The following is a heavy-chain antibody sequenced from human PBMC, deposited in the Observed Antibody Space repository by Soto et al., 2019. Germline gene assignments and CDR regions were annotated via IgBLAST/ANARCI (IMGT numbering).Heavy chain of an antibody. CDR2: IWFDGSQQ. D-gene: IGHD3-16*01. J-gene: IGHJ4*02. V-gene: IGHV3-33*01. CDR3: ARDMTDNDYFD. Sequence: QVQLVESGGGVVQPGRSLRLSCAASGVIFSGNGMHWVRQAPGKGLEWVAMIWFDGSQQRYADAVQGRFIISRDTSKSRLDLEMNSLRVEDTAVYYCARDMTDNDYFDWGQGPLVTVSS. CDR1: GVIFSGNG.